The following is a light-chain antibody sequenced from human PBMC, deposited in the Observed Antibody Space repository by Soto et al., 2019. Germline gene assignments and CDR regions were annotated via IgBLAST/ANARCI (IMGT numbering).Light chain of an antibody. CDR2: TAS. V-gene: IGKV1-27*01. J-gene: IGKJ1*01. Sequence: DIQMTQSPTSLSASVGDRVTITCRASQGIGDNLAWYQQKPGKVPKVLIYTASTLHSGVPSRFSGSGSGTEFTRTINSLQPEDVATYFCQKYDSVPWSFGQGTRVEI. CDR3: QKYDSVPWS. CDR1: QGIGDN.